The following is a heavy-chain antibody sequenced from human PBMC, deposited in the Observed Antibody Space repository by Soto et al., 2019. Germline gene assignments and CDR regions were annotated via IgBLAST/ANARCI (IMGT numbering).Heavy chain of an antibody. V-gene: IGHV1-58*02. CDR1: GFTFTSSA. CDR2: IVVGSGNT. D-gene: IGHD2-15*01. CDR3: VRWRSSGGSWYDY. Sequence: SVKVSCKASGFTFTSSAMQWVRQARGQRLEWIGWIVVGSGNTNYAQKFQERVTITRDMSTSTAYMELSSLRSEDTAVYYCVRWRSSGGSWYDYWGQGTLVTVSS. J-gene: IGHJ4*02.